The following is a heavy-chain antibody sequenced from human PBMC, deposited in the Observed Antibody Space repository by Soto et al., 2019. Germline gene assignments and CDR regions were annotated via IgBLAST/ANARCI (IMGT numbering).Heavy chain of an antibody. CDR2: INPDGSEK. CDR1: GFTFSKNW. Sequence: EVPLVESGGGLVQPGGSLSLSCAVSGFTFSKNWMSWVRQAPGRGLQWVANINPDGSEKYYVDSVKGRFAISIDNTKSPLHLQMNSLRPEDTAVYYCAGVGAQGDAFDNRGQETMVTVSS. J-gene: IGHJ3*02. D-gene: IGHD3-16*01. V-gene: IGHV3-7*03. CDR3: AGVGAQGDAFDN.